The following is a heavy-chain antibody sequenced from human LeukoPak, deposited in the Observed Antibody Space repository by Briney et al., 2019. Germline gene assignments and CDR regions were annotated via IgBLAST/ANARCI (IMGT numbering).Heavy chain of an antibody. J-gene: IGHJ5*01. D-gene: IGHD2-21*01. CDR3: VKDPRDTYGTNWFVS. CDR1: GFNFGNYA. V-gene: IGHV3-23*01. CDR2: ISGTGGAT. Sequence: GGSPRLSCVASGFNFGNYAMSWVRQAPGKGLQWVSQISGTGGATWYAGFARDRFTISRDNSKKTLYLQMSGLRVEDTAMYYCVKDPRDTYGTNWFVSWGQGTLLIVSS.